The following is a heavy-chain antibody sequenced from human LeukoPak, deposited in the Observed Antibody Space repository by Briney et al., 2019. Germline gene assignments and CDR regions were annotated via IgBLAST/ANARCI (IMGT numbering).Heavy chain of an antibody. V-gene: IGHV3-23*01. CDR1: GFTFSSYA. J-gene: IGHJ4*02. Sequence: GGSLRLSCAASGFTFSSYAMSWVRQAPGKGLEWVSAISGSGGSTYYADSVKGRFTISRDNSKNTLYLQMNSLRAEDTAVYYCARDGGDGYNVDYWGQGTLVTVSP. CDR2: ISGSGGST. CDR3: ARDGGDGYNVDY. D-gene: IGHD5-24*01.